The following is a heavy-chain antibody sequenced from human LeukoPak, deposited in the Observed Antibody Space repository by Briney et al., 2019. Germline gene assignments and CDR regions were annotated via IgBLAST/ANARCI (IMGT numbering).Heavy chain of an antibody. J-gene: IGHJ5*02. D-gene: IGHD3-16*01. CDR1: GMSITSRHY. V-gene: IGHV4-38-2*02. CDR3: ARDFGETSLPNWFDP. CDR2: TSHSDSP. Sequence: PSETLSLTCSVSGMSITSRHYWGWIRQPPGKGLEWIGSTSHSDSPYYNPSLESRITISLDTSRNQFSLKLTSVTAADTAVYYCARDFGETSLPNWFDPWGQGTLVIVSS.